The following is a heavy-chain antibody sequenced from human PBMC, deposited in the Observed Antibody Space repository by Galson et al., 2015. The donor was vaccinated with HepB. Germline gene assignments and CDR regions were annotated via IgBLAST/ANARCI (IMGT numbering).Heavy chain of an antibody. V-gene: IGHV6-1*01. D-gene: IGHD3-16*01. J-gene: IGHJ4*02. CDR1: GDSVSNNIAA. CDR2: TYYRSQWYH. CDR3: ARDSGSGGFDF. Sequence: CAISGDSVSNNIAAWNWIRQSPSGGLEWLGRTYYRSQWYHAYAVSVKSRIIVSPDTSRNQFSLQLNSVTPEDTAVYYCARDSGSGGFDFWGQGTLVTVSS.